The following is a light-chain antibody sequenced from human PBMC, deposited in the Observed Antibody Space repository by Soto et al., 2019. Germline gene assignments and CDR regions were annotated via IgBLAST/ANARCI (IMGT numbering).Light chain of an antibody. J-gene: IGKJ3*01. CDR1: QGVSSSY. Sequence: EIVLAQSPSTLSLSPGERAILSCRASQGVSSSYVAWYQQKPGQAPRLLIFGSSSRATGIPDRFSGGGSGTDFALTISRLEPEDFAVYFCQQYDYSPPTFGPGTKVDI. CDR3: QQYDYSPPT. CDR2: GSS. V-gene: IGKV3-20*01.